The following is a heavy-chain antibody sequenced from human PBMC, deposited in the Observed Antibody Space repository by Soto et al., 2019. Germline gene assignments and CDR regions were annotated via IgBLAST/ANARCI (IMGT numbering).Heavy chain of an antibody. CDR1: GGSISSSDYF. D-gene: IGHD6-19*01. CDR3: ARHYTSGWYFQR. CDR2: FYYSGST. Sequence: QLQLQESGPGLVKPSDTLSLTCTVSGGSISSSDYFWGWIRQPPGKGLEWIVSFYYSGSTYYNPSLKSRVTISADTSKNQFSLKLDSVTAADSAVYYCARHYTSGWYFQRWGQGTLVTVSS. J-gene: IGHJ1*01. V-gene: IGHV4-39*01.